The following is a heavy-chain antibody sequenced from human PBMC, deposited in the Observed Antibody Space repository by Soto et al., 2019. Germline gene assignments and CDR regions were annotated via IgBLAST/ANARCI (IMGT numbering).Heavy chain of an antibody. J-gene: IGHJ5*02. CDR1: GFTFNTYD. CDR3: VRSGTARLLRHSWFDT. V-gene: IGHV3-21*01. D-gene: IGHD2-21*01. Sequence: EVQLVESGGGLVKPGGSLRLSCAASGFTFNTYDMNWVRQAPGKGLEWVSSITTSSAYIYYADSLKGGITISRDNAKNSLFLQMNSLRAEDTAVYYCVRSGTARLLRHSWFDTWGQGTVVTVSP. CDR2: ITTSSAYI.